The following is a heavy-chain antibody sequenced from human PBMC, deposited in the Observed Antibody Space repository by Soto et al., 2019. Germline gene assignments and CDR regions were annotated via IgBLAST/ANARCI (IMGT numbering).Heavy chain of an antibody. Sequence: QVQLVQSGAEVKKPGSSVKVSCKASGGTFSSYAISWVRQAPGQGLEWMGGIIPNSGGTNYAQKFQGRVTMTRDTSISTAYMELSRLRSDDTAVYYCARSHQPSGWFDPWGQGTLVTVSS. J-gene: IGHJ5*02. V-gene: IGHV1-2*02. D-gene: IGHD1-26*01. CDR2: IIPNSGGT. CDR3: ARSHQPSGWFDP. CDR1: GGTFSSYA.